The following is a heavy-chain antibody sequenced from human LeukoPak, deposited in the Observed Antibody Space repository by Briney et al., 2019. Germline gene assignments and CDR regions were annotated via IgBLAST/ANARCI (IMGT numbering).Heavy chain of an antibody. D-gene: IGHD7-27*01. J-gene: IGHJ4*02. V-gene: IGHV3-30-3*01. Sequence: GGSLRLSCAASGFTFSSYAMHWVRQAPGKGLEWVAVISYDGSNKYYADSVKGRFTISRDNSKNTLYLQMNSLRAEDTAVYYCASEEPNWGSFDYWGQGTLVTVSS. CDR3: ASEEPNWGSFDY. CDR2: ISYDGSNK. CDR1: GFTFSSYA.